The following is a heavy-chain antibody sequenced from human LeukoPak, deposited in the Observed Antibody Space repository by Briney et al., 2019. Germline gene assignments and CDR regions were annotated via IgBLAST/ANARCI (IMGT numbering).Heavy chain of an antibody. CDR3: ARGGWGPLDY. CDR1: GYSISSGYY. V-gene: IGHV4-38-2*02. Sequence: SETLSLTCTVSGYSISSGYYWGWIRQPPGKGLEWIGTIYHSGSTYHSPSLKSRITISVDTSKNQLSLKLNSVTAADTAVYYCARGGWGPLDYWGQGTLVTVSS. D-gene: IGHD3-16*01. CDR2: IYHSGST. J-gene: IGHJ4*02.